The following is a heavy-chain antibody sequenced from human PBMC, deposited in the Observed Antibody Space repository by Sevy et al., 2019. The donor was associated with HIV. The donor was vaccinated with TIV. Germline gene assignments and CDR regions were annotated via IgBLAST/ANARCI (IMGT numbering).Heavy chain of an antibody. CDR2: IRNYNSNQ. J-gene: IGHJ5*02. CDR1: GYTFASYG. CDR3: ARGLSVVATQGVWFDP. V-gene: IGHV1-18*01. Sequence: ASVKVSCKASGYTFASYGITWVRQAPGQGLEWMGWIRNYNSNQKSVQKFQARVTMTTDTSTSTAYMELTRLTKDDTAVYYCARGLSVVATQGVWFDPWGQGTQVTVSS. D-gene: IGHD2-15*01.